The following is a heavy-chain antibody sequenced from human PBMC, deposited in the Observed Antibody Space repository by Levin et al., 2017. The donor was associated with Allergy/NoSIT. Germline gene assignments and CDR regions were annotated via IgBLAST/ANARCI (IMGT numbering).Heavy chain of an antibody. V-gene: IGHV3-21*01. D-gene: IGHD2-2*01. CDR1: GFTFSSYS. CDR3: ARDRADIVVVPAVNDY. CDR2: ISSSSSYI. Sequence: GGSLRLSCAASGFTFSSYSMNWVRQAPGKGLEWVSSISSSSSYIYYADSVKGRFTISRDNAKNSLYLQMNSLRAEDTAVYYCARDRADIVVVPAVNDYWGQGTLVTVSS. J-gene: IGHJ4*02.